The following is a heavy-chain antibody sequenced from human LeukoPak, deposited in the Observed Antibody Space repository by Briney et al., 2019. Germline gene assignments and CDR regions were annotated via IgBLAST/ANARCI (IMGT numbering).Heavy chain of an antibody. CDR3: ARVARPDTSGYYHFDY. CDR2: IYYSGTT. Sequence: PSETLSLTCTVSGCSISSYYWSWIRQPPGKGLEWIGFIYYSGTTNYNPSPQSRVTISVDTSTNQFSLKLTSVTAADTAVYYCARVARPDTSGYYHFDYWGQGTLVTVSS. CDR1: GCSISSYY. V-gene: IGHV4-59*01. J-gene: IGHJ4*02. D-gene: IGHD3-22*01.